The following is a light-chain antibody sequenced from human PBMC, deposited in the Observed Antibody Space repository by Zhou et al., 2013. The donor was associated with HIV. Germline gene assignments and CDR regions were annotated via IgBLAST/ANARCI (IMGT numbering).Light chain of an antibody. CDR1: QSINGD. CDR3: QXAXTGLRLT. Sequence: IVLTQSPATLSVSPGERATLSCRASQSINGDLAWYQQKAGQAPRLLIYDASIRATGVPARFRGSGSGTNFTLTISSLEPEDVAVYYCQXAXTGLRLTFGRGD. V-gene: IGKV3-11*01. J-gene: IGKJ2*01. CDR2: DAS.